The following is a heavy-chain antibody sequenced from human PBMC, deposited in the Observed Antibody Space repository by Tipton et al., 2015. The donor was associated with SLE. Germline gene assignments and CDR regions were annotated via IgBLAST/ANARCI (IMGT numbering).Heavy chain of an antibody. V-gene: IGHV4-34*01. CDR2: INHSGST. Sequence: TLSLTCAVYGGSFSGYYWSWIRQSPGKGLEWIGEINHSGSTNYNPSLKSRVTISVDTSKNQFSLKLSSVTAADTAVYYCATSKAYYYYGMDVWGQGTTVTVSS. J-gene: IGHJ6*02. CDR1: GGSFSGYY. CDR3: ATSKAYYYYGMDV.